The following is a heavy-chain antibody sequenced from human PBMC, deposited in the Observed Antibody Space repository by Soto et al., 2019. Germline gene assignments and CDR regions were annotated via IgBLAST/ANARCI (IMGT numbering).Heavy chain of an antibody. CDR3: GRKGGAPYYLAH. V-gene: IGHV1-46*01. D-gene: IGHD1-26*01. CDR1: GYTFTSYY. CDR2: SHVGPDTT. Sequence: QVQLEQSGAEVKKPGASMKVSCQASGYTFTSYYIHWVRQAPGQGLEWMGVSHVGPDTTMYAQKSEGRDTMTGDTPRSQLKRERGSLLSKDTPFYFWGRKGGAPYYLAHGGQEPLVTFP. J-gene: IGHJ4*02.